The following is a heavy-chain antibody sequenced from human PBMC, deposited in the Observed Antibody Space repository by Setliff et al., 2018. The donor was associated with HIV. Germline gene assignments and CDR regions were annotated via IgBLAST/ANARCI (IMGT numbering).Heavy chain of an antibody. CDR1: GFTFSSYG. J-gene: IGHJ4*02. CDR2: IWYDGSNK. Sequence: GGSLRLSCAASGFTFSSYGMHWVRQAPGKGLEWVAVIWYDGSNKYYADSVKGRFTISRDNSKNTLYLQMNNLRAEDTAVCYCARDAETSHFWSGYYDYWGQGTLVTVSS. D-gene: IGHD3-3*01. V-gene: IGHV3-33*01. CDR3: ARDAETSHFWSGYYDY.